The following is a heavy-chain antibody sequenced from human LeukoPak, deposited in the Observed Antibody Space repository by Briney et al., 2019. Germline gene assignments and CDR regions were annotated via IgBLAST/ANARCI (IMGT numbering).Heavy chain of an antibody. CDR2: INPSGGST. Sequence: ASVKVSCKASGYTFTSYYMHWVRQAPGQGLEWMGIINPSGGSTSYAQKFQGRVTMTRDMSTSTVYMELSSLRSEDTAVYYCARDPAGGITIFGVAHYGRALDYWGQGTLVTVSS. CDR1: GYTFTSYY. CDR3: ARDPAGGITIFGVAHYGRALDY. J-gene: IGHJ4*02. V-gene: IGHV1-46*01. D-gene: IGHD3-3*01.